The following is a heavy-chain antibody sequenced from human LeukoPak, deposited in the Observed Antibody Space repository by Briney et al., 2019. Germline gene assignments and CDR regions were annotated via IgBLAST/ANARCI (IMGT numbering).Heavy chain of an antibody. D-gene: IGHD5-18*01. CDR3: ARVSYGGYSAFDY. J-gene: IGHJ4*02. CDR1: GGSISSSNW. V-gene: IGHV4-4*02. CDR2: IYHSGSP. Sequence: SETLSVTCAVSGGSISSSNWWSWVRQPPGKWLEWIGEIYHSGSPNYNPSLKSRVTISVGKSKNQFSLKLSSVTAADTAVYYCARVSYGGYSAFDYWGQGTLVTVSS.